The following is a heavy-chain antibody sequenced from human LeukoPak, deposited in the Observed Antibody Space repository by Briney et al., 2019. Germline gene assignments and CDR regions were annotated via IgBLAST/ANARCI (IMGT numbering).Heavy chain of an antibody. CDR1: GGSISSSNW. D-gene: IGHD2-8*02. CDR2: IYHGGST. CDR3: ARDPGLGY. V-gene: IGHV4-4*02. J-gene: IGHJ4*02. Sequence: SETLSLTCAVSGGSISSSNWWSWVRQPPGKGLEWIGEIYHGGSTNYNPSLKSRLTISVDTSKNQFSLKLTSVTAADTAVYYCARDPGLGYWGQGTLVTVSS.